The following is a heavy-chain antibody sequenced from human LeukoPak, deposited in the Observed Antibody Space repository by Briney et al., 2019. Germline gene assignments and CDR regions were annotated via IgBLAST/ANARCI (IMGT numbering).Heavy chain of an antibody. CDR2: IYPGDSDT. CDR1: GYSFTSYW. Sequence: PGESLKISCKGSGYSFTSYWIGWARQMPGKGLEWMGIIYPGDSDTRYSPSFQGQVTISADKSISTAYLQWSSLKASDTAMYYCASQNYDFWSGYYPDAFDIWGQGTMVTVSS. CDR3: ASQNYDFWSGYYPDAFDI. V-gene: IGHV5-51*01. D-gene: IGHD3-3*01. J-gene: IGHJ3*02.